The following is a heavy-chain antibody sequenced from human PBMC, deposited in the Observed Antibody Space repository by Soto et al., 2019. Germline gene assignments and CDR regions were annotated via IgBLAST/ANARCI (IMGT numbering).Heavy chain of an antibody. D-gene: IGHD3-22*01. J-gene: IGHJ4*02. Sequence: EVQLVESGGGLVQPGGSLSLSCAAPGFTFISFTLTWVRQLPGRGLKWVSYISSSSSTIYYADSVKGRFTISRDNAKNSLYLQMNSLRAEDTAVYYCARGAYYYDSSGLSYWGQGTLVTVSS. CDR3: ARGAYYYDSSGLSY. CDR2: ISSSSSTI. CDR1: GFTFISFT. V-gene: IGHV3-48*01.